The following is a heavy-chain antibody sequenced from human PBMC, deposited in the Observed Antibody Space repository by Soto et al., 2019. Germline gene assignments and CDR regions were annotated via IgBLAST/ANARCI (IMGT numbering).Heavy chain of an antibody. CDR1: GFTFSNAW. V-gene: IGHV3-15*07. D-gene: IGHD6-13*01. J-gene: IGHJ4*02. Sequence: GGSLRLSCAASGFTFSNAWMNWVRQAPGKGLEWVGRIKSKTDGGTTDYAAPVKGRFTISRDDSKNTLYLQMNSLKTEDTAVYYCTTVRGSSSWYSYFDYWGQGTLVTVSS. CDR3: TTVRGSSSWYSYFDY. CDR2: IKSKTDGGTT.